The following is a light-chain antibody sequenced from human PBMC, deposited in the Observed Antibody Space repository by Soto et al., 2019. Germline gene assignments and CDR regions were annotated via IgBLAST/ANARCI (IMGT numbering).Light chain of an antibody. CDR3: AAWDDSLNGRV. Sequence: QSVLTQPPSASGTPGQRVTISGFGSSSNIGSNTLNWYRQLPGTAPKLLIYSNNQRPSGVPDRFSGSKSGTSASLAISGLQSEDEADYYCAAWDDSLNGRVFGTGTKVTVL. V-gene: IGLV1-44*01. CDR1: SSNIGSNT. J-gene: IGLJ1*01. CDR2: SNN.